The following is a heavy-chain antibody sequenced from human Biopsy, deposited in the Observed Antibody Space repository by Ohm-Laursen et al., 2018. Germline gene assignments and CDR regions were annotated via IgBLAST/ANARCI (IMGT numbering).Heavy chain of an antibody. Sequence: ASVKVSCKASGYSFTSYYMHWVRQAPGQGLEWLGGNIPILGTGNYAQKFQDRVTVAADTSTSTATMELRSLRSDDTAVYYCATKLTGYFHHWGQGTLVIVSS. CDR2: NIPILGTG. J-gene: IGHJ1*01. CDR3: ATKLTGYFHH. D-gene: IGHD3-9*01. V-gene: IGHV1-69*06. CDR1: GYSFTSYY.